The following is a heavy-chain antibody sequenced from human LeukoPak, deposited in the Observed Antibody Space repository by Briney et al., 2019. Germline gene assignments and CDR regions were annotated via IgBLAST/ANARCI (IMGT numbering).Heavy chain of an antibody. CDR1: GYSFTIYW. J-gene: IGHJ4*02. D-gene: IGHD3-10*01. CDR2: IYPGDSDT. CDR3: GRLLGSGSVGYFDY. Sequence: GESLKISCKGSGYSFTIYWIAWVRQMPGKGLEWMGIIYPGDSDTRYSPSFQGQVTISVDKSISTAYLQWSSLKASDTAIYYCGRLLGSGSVGYFDYWGQGTLVTVSS. V-gene: IGHV5-51*01.